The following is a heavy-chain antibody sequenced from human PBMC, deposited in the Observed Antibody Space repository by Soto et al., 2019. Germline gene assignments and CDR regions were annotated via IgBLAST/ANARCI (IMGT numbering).Heavy chain of an antibody. CDR1: GDPITSYF. J-gene: IGHJ4*02. CDR2: VFPGGPT. D-gene: IGHD3-10*01. CDR3: ARTLSGFTYGSRQFYFDY. Sequence: SETLSLTCTVSGDPITSYFWTWLRQPAGKGLEWIGHVFPGGPTSHNSSLKSRVSMSVDTSKNQFSLTLTSVTAADTAVYYCARTLSGFTYGSRQFYFDYWGQGALVTVSS. V-gene: IGHV4-4*07.